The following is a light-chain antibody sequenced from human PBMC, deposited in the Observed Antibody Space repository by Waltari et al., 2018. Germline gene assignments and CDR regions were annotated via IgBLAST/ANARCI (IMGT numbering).Light chain of an antibody. V-gene: IGKV3-20*01. CDR2: DAS. CDR1: QSVRTNS. Sequence: EIVLTQSPGTLSLSPGERATVSCRASQSVRTNSLAWYQQKPGRAPRLLIYDASTRATGIPDRFCGSGSETDFSLTISSLDPEDYGVYFCQQYGTSPTFGQGTKLEI. CDR3: QQYGTSPT. J-gene: IGKJ2*01.